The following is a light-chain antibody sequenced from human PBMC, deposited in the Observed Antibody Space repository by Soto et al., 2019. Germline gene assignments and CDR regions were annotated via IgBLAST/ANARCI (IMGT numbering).Light chain of an antibody. V-gene: IGKV1-39*01. CDR3: QQSYNTPLT. Sequence: IQMTKSPPSLSASVGDRVTITCRASQRIGKYLNWYQQTPGKAPKLLVYAGSTLQRGVPSRFNGTESGTDFSLTITRLQSEDCATYLCQQSYNTPLTFAAGTKVDI. CDR2: AGS. CDR1: QRIGKY. J-gene: IGKJ3*01.